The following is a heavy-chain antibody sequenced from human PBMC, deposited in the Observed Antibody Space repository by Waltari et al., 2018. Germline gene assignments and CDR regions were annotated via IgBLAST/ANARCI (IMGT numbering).Heavy chain of an antibody. D-gene: IGHD1-26*01. CDR2: TYYMSKWYN. CDR1: GDSVSSTSAA. Sequence: QVQLQQSGPGLVKPSQTLSLTCAISGDSVSSTSAAWNWNRQSPSRGLEWLGRTYYMSKWYNEYAVSVKSRIKINPDISKNQFSLQLNSVTPADTAVYYCARGCVGSTAGFDYWGQETLVTVSS. CDR3: ARGCVGSTAGFDY. J-gene: IGHJ4*02. V-gene: IGHV6-1*01.